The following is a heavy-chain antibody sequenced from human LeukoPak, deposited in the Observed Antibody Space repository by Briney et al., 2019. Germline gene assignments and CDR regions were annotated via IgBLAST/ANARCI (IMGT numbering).Heavy chain of an antibody. CDR1: GSPFSSHG. D-gene: IGHD2-2*01. V-gene: IGHV3-23*01. CDR2: IIGGGGST. Sequence: GGSLRLSCAASGSPFSSHGMSWVRQAPGKGLEWVSGIIGGGGSTYYADSVKGRFTISGDNSRNTLFLQMNSLRAEDTAVYYCAHGAMYQLDYWGQGTLVTVSS. J-gene: IGHJ4*02. CDR3: AHGAMYQLDY.